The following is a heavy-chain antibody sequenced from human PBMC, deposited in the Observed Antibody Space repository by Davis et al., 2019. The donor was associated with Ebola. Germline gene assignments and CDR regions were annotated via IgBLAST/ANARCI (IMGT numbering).Heavy chain of an antibody. CDR2: INPSGGST. Sequence: ASVKVSCKASGYTFTGYGISWVRQAPGQGLEWMGIINPSGGSTSYAQKFQGRVTMTRDTSTSTVYMELSSLRSEDTAVYYCARAVVVPYYGMDVWGQGTTVTVSS. CDR3: ARAVVVPYYGMDV. V-gene: IGHV1-46*01. D-gene: IGHD2-2*01. CDR1: GYTFTGYG. J-gene: IGHJ6*02.